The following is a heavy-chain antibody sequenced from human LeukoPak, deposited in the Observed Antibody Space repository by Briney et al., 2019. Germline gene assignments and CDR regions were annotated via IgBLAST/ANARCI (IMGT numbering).Heavy chain of an antibody. CDR2: ISGSGGST. Sequence: PGASLRLSCAASGFTFSSYAMSWVRQAPGKGLEWVSAISGSGGSTYYADSAKSRFTISRDNSKNTLYLQMNSLRAEDTAVYYCAKPYYGGSYYFYWGQGTLVTVSS. D-gene: IGHD1-26*01. CDR3: AKPYYGGSYYFY. V-gene: IGHV3-23*01. J-gene: IGHJ4*02. CDR1: GFTFSSYA.